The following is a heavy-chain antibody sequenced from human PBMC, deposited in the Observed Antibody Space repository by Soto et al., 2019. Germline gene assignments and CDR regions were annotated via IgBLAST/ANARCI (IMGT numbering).Heavy chain of an antibody. CDR3: AMGAIFGVVIIPSTTNLVDY. Sequence: PGGSLRLSCAASGFTFSSYAMSWVRQAPGKGLEWVSAISGSGGSTYYADSVKGRFTISRDNSKNTLYLQMNSLRAEDTAVYYCAMGAIFGVVIIPSTTNLVDYWGQGTLVTVSS. V-gene: IGHV3-23*01. CDR1: GFTFSSYA. J-gene: IGHJ4*02. D-gene: IGHD3-3*01. CDR2: ISGSGGST.